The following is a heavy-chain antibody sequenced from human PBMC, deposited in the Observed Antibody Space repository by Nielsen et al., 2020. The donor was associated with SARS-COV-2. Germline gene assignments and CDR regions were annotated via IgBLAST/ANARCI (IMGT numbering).Heavy chain of an antibody. V-gene: IGHV3-74*01. Sequence: GGSLRLSCVASGFTFSSHWMHWVRQVPGKGLLWLSRINNDGSSTSYADPVKGRFTISRDNAKNTLWLEMNSLRVDDTAVYYCVGDTGGRWGELWGQGTLVTVSS. D-gene: IGHD2-15*01. CDR3: VGDTGGRWGEL. CDR1: GFTFSSHW. CDR2: INNDGSST. J-gene: IGHJ4*02.